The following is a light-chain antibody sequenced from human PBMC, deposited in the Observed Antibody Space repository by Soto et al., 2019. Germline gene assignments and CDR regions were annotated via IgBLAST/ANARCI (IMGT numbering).Light chain of an antibody. CDR2: EVT. V-gene: IGLV2-8*01. CDR3: SSYAGSNNHWV. J-gene: IGLJ3*02. Sequence: QSALTQPPSASGSPGQSATISCTGTSSDVGGYNYVSWYQQHPGKAPKLMIYEVTKRPSGVPDRFSGSKSGNTASLTVSGLQAEDEADYYCSSYAGSNNHWVFGGGTKLTVL. CDR1: SSDVGGYNY.